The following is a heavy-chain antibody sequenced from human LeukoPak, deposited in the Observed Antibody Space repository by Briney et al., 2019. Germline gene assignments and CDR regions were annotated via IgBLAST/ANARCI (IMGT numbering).Heavy chain of an antibody. D-gene: IGHD3-10*01. V-gene: IGHV4-30-2*01. CDR2: IYHSGST. Sequence: SETLSLTCTVSGGSISSGGYYWSWIRQPPGKGLEWIGYIYHSGSTYYNPSLKSRVTISVDGSKNQFSLKLSSVTAADTAVYYCARVVRVSGGFDYWGQGTLVTVSS. CDR3: ARVVRVSGGFDY. CDR1: GGSISSGGYY. J-gene: IGHJ4*02.